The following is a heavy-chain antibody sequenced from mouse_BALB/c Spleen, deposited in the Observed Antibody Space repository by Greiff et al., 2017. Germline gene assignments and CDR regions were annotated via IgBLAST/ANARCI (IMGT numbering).Heavy chain of an antibody. CDR1: GYTFTDYE. V-gene: IGHV1-15*01. D-gene: IGHD2-3*01. J-gene: IGHJ3*01. CDR3: TRDGYYEGWFAY. CDR2: IDPETGGT. Sequence: QVQLQQSGAELVSPGASVTLSCKASGYTFTDYEMHWVKQTPVHGLEWIGAIDPETGGTAYNQKFKGKATLTADKSSSTAYMELRSLTSEDSAVYYCTRDGYYEGWFAYWGQGTLVTVSA.